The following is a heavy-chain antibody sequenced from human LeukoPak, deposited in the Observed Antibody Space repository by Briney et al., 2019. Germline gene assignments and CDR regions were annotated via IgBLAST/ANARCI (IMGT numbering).Heavy chain of an antibody. V-gene: IGHV1-2*02. Sequence: PGQGLEWMGWINPNSCRTNYAQKFQGRVTMTRDTSISTAYMELSRLRSDDTAVYYCAREIDWGQGTLVTVSS. CDR3: AREID. CDR2: INPNSCRT. J-gene: IGHJ4*02.